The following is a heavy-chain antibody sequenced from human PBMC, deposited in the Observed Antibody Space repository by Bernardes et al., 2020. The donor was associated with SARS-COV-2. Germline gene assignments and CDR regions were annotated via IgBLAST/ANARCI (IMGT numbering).Heavy chain of an antibody. CDR1: GGTFSSYA. CDR2: IIPILGIA. J-gene: IGHJ1*01. CDR3: ANGVVVPAAMSYFQH. D-gene: IGHD2-2*01. V-gene: IGHV1-69*04. Sequence: SVKVSCKASGGTFSSYAISWVRQAPGQGLEWMGRIIPILGIANYAQKFQGRVTITADKSTSTAYMELSSLRSEDTAVYYCANGVVVPAAMSYFQHWGQGTLVTVSS.